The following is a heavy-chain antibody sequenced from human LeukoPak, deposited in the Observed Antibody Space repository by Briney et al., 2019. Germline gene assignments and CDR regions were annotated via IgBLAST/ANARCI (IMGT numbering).Heavy chain of an antibody. D-gene: IGHD2-15*01. CDR1: GYTFTSYG. V-gene: IGHV1-18*01. CDR2: ISAYNGNT. Sequence: ASVKVSCKASGYTFTSYGISWVRQAPGQGLEWMGWISAYNGNTNYAQKLQGRVTMTTDTSTSTAYMELRSLRSDDTAVYYCARDPAPGQYCSGGSCYSYGMDVWGQGTAVIVSS. CDR3: ARDPAPGQYCSGGSCYSYGMDV. J-gene: IGHJ6*02.